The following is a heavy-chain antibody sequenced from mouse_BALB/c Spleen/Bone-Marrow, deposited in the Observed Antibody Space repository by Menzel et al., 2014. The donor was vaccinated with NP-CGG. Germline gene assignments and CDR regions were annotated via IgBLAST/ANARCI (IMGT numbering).Heavy chain of an antibody. Sequence: DVQLQESGGGLVQPGGSLKLSCAASGFDFSRYWVSWVRQAPGKGLEWIGEINPDSSTINYTPSLKDKFIISRDNAKNTLYLQMSKVRSEDTALYYCARNAYYAMDYWGQGTSVTVSS. V-gene: IGHV4-1*02. CDR3: ARNAYYAMDY. CDR1: GFDFSRYW. CDR2: INPDSSTI. J-gene: IGHJ4*01.